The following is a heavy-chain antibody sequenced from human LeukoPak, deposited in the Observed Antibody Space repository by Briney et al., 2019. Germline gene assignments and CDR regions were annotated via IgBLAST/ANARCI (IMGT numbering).Heavy chain of an antibody. CDR2: IYHSGST. J-gene: IGHJ6*02. V-gene: IGHV4-30-2*01. CDR1: GGSISSGGYY. CDR3: ARGGYSYGYPRYYYGMDV. Sequence: SETLSLTCTVSGGSISSGGYYWSWLRQHPGKGLEWIGYIYHSGSTYYNPYLKSRVTISVDRSKNQFSLKLSSVTAADTAVYYCARGGYSYGYPRYYYGMDVWGQGTTVTVSS. D-gene: IGHD5-18*01.